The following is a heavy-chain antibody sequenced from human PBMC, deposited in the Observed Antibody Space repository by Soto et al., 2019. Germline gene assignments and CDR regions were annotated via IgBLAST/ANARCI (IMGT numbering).Heavy chain of an antibody. Sequence: ASVKVSCKASGYTFTSYGISWVRQAPGQGLEWMGWISAYNGNTNYAQKLQGRVTMTTDTSTSTAYMELRSLRSDDTAVYYCARVPVMLEQQVVNPYYFDYWGQGTLVTVSS. CDR1: GYTFTSYG. D-gene: IGHD6-6*01. CDR2: ISAYNGNT. V-gene: IGHV1-18*01. CDR3: ARVPVMLEQQVVNPYYFDY. J-gene: IGHJ4*02.